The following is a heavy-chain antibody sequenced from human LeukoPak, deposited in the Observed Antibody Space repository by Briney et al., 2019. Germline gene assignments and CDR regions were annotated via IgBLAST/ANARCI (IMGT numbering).Heavy chain of an antibody. D-gene: IGHD3-22*01. CDR2: MNPKSGNT. J-gene: IGHJ4*02. CDR3: ARGPKPMYYYDSSGYSGDY. V-gene: IGHV1-8*01. CDR1: GYTFTSYD. Sequence: ASVKVSYKASGYTFTSYDINWVRQATGQGLEWMAWMNPKSGNTGYAQKFQGRVTMTRNTSISTAYMELSSLRSEDTAVYYCARGPKPMYYYDSSGYSGDYWGQGTLVTVSS.